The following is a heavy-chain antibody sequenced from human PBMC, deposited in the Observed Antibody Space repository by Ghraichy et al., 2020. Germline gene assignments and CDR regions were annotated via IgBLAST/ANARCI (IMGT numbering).Heavy chain of an antibody. CDR1: GFSFANYG. D-gene: IGHD2-15*01. CDR3: ARGTPGYCTGGSCYFCYCYFDF. CDR2: ITDSDGTT. J-gene: IGHJ2*01. V-gene: IGHV3-23*01. Sequence: GGSLRLSCAASGFSFANYGMSWVRQAPGKGLEWVSAITDSDGTTYYADSVKGRFTISRDNSKNTLFLQLDSLRAEDTALYHCARGTPGYCTGGSCYFCYCYFDFCGRGTLVTVSS.